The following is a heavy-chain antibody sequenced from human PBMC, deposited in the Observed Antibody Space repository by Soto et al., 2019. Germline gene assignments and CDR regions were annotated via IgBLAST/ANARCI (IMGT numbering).Heavy chain of an antibody. CDR3: ARTYDFWSGYYLNNWFDP. Sequence: ASVKVSCKASGYTFTSYDINWVRQATGQGLEWMGWMNPNSGNTGYAQKFQGRVTMTRNTSISTAYMALSSLRSEDTAVYYCARTYDFWSGYYLNNWFDPWGQGTLVTVSS. V-gene: IGHV1-8*01. CDR2: MNPNSGNT. J-gene: IGHJ5*02. CDR1: GYTFTSYD. D-gene: IGHD3-3*01.